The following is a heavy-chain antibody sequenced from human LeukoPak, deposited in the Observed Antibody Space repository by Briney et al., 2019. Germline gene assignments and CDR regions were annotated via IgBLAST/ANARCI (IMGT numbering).Heavy chain of an antibody. D-gene: IGHD5-12*01. CDR3: ARALSTKYSGYDGEFDY. Sequence: PGGSLRLSCAVSGLTFSSYGMHWVRQAPGKGLEWVAVIWYDGSNKYYAYSVKVRFTISRDNSKNTHYLQMNSLRAEDTAVYYCARALSTKYSGYDGEFDYWGQGTLVTVSS. CDR1: GLTFSSYG. V-gene: IGHV3-33*01. CDR2: IWYDGSNK. J-gene: IGHJ4*02.